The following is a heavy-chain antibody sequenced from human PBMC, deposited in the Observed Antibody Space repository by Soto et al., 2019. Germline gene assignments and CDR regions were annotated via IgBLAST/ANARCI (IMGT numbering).Heavy chain of an antibody. J-gene: IGHJ4*02. Sequence: GGSLRLSCAASGFTFSNAWMSWVRQAPGKGLEWVGRIKSKTDGGTTDYAAPVKGRFTISRDDSKNTLYLQMNSLKTEDTAVYYCTTLDYYDSSGYLFWGQGTLVTVSS. CDR1: GFTFSNAW. V-gene: IGHV3-15*01. CDR2: IKSKTDGGTT. CDR3: TTLDYYDSSGYLF. D-gene: IGHD3-22*01.